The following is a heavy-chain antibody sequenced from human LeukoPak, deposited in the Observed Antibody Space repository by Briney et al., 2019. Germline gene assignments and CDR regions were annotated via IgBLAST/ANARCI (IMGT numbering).Heavy chain of an antibody. CDR2: MYIDGNR. V-gene: IGHV3-53*01. D-gene: IGHD5/OR15-5a*01. J-gene: IGHJ6*03. CDR3: ARVHFYYMDI. Sequence: GGSLRLSCAVSGFRISINDMSWVRQAPGKGLQWVSMMYIDGNRYYADSVKGRFTISRDNSKNTLFLQMDSLRADDTAVYYCARVHFYYMDIWGKGTTVTISS. CDR1: GFRISIND.